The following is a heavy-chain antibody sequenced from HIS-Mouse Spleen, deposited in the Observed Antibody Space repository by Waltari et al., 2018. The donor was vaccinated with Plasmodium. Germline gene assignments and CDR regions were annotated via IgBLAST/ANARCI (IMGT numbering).Heavy chain of an antibody. CDR3: ARHTPSIAAAGKRLGAFDI. Sequence: QLQLQESGPGLVKPSETLSLTCTVPGGSIRSSRYYWGWIRQPPGKGLEWIGSIYYSGSTYYNPSLKSRVTISVDTSKNQFSLKLSSVTAADTAVYYCARHTPSIAAAGKRLGAFDIWGQGTMVTVSS. D-gene: IGHD6-13*01. V-gene: IGHV4-39*01. CDR2: IYYSGST. J-gene: IGHJ3*02. CDR1: GGSIRSSRYY.